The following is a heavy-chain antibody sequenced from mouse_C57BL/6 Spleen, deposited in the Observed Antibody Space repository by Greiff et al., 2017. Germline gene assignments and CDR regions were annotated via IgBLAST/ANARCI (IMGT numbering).Heavy chain of an antibody. CDR1: GYTFTDYN. D-gene: IGHD2-1*01. CDR2: INPNNGGT. Sequence: EVQLQQSGPELVKPGASVKIPCKASGYTFTDYNMDWVKQSHGKSLEWIGDINPNNGGTIYNQKFKGKATLTVDKSSSTAYMELRSLTSEDTAVYYCARWDGNRGYYAMDYWGQGTSVTVSS. V-gene: IGHV1-18*01. CDR3: ARWDGNRGYYAMDY. J-gene: IGHJ4*01.